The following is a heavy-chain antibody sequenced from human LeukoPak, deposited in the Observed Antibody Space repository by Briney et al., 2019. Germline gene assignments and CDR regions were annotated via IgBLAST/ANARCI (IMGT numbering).Heavy chain of an antibody. Sequence: PSETLSLTCTVSGGSIRSSHWSWIRQPPGKGLEFIGYIYYSGTSNYNPSLKSRVTMSVDTSNNQFSLMLNSVTAADTAVYYCAKAAGYSTIYWFDPWGQGTLVTVSS. CDR3: AKAAGYSTIYWFDP. CDR2: IYYSGTS. J-gene: IGHJ5*02. D-gene: IGHD6-13*01. CDR1: GGSIRSSH. V-gene: IGHV4-59*01.